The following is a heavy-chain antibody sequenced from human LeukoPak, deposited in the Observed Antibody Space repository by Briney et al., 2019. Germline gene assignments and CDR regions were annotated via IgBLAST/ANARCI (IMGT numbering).Heavy chain of an antibody. V-gene: IGHV3-9*01. Sequence: PGGSLRLSCAASGFTFSSYAMSWVRQAPGKGLEWVSGISWNSGSIGYADSVKGRFTISRDNAKNSLYLQMNSLRAEDTALYYCAKDMGGGANYYYYGMDVWGQGTTVTVSS. CDR2: ISWNSGSI. CDR3: AKDMGGGANYYYYGMDV. CDR1: GFTFSSYA. D-gene: IGHD3-16*01. J-gene: IGHJ6*02.